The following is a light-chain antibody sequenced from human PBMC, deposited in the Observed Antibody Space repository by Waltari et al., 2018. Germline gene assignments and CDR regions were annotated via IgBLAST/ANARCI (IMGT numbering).Light chain of an antibody. CDR2: AAS. CDR3: QQSYSTPFT. V-gene: IGKV1-39*01. CDR1: QSISTY. Sequence: DIQLTQSPSSLSASVGDRVTITCRASQSISTYLNWYQQKPGQAPKLLISAASRLQSWGPSRFSGSGSGTDFTLTISSLLLDDFATYYCQQSYSTPFTFGQGTIVDI. J-gene: IGKJ2*01.